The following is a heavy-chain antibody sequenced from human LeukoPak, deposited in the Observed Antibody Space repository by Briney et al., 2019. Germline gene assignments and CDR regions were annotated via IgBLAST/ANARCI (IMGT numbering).Heavy chain of an antibody. Sequence: SETLSLTCAVYGGSFSGYYWSWIRQPPGKGLEWIGEINHSGSTNYNPSLKSRVTISVDTSKNQFSLKLSSVTAADTAVYYCARGGNDYVWGSYRLNWFDPWGQGTLVTVSS. CDR2: INHSGST. CDR3: ARGGNDYVWGSYRLNWFDP. V-gene: IGHV4-34*01. CDR1: GGSFSGYY. J-gene: IGHJ5*02. D-gene: IGHD3-16*02.